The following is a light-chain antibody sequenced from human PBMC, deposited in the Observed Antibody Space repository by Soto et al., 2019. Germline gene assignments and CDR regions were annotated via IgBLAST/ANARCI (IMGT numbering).Light chain of an antibody. CDR3: QQLNSYPIT. J-gene: IGKJ5*01. V-gene: IGKV1-9*01. CDR1: QGISDY. Sequence: DIQLTQSPSFLSASLGDRVTLTCRASQGISDYFAWYQQKLGKAPKLLIFAASTWPSGVPSRFSGSGSGTEFTLTISSLQPEDFATYYCQQLNSYPITFGQGTRLEI. CDR2: AAS.